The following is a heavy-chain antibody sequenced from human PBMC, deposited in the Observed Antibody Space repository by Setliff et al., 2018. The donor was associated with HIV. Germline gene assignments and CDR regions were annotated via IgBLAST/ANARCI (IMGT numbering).Heavy chain of an antibody. CDR3: ARENGDCSGGACYFMLDS. CDR1: GGSSSSHY. CDR2: VHYSGTT. D-gene: IGHD2-15*01. J-gene: IGHJ4*02. Sequence: SETLSLTCTLAGGSSSSHYWSWIRQPPGQGLEWIGYVHYSGTTNYNPSLKSRVTISVDASNNQFSLALRSMTAADTAVYYCARENGDCSGGACYFMLDSWGQGTRVTVSS. V-gene: IGHV4-59*11.